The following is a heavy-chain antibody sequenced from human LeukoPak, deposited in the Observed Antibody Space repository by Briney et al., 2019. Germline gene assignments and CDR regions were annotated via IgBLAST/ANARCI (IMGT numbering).Heavy chain of an antibody. CDR1: GFTFSGSG. D-gene: IGHD3-3*01. CDR3: ARSARLMKGVVEVTALDD. Sequence: GGSLRLSCAASGFTFSGSGIHWVRQASGKGLEWIAYLSSSGRAFSYADSVKGRFTIARDNAKNSVYLEMNSLRADDTAVYYCARSARLMKGVVEVTALDDWGQGTLVTVSS. J-gene: IGHJ4*02. V-gene: IGHV3-48*03. CDR2: LSSSGRAF.